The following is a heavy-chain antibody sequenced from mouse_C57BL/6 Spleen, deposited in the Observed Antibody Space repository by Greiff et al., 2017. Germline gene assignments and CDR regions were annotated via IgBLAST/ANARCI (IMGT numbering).Heavy chain of an antibody. CDR2: IYPRSGNT. V-gene: IGHV1-81*01. J-gene: IGHJ4*01. Sequence: VQLQESGAELARPGASVKLSCKASGYTFTSYGISWVKQRTGQGLEWIGEIYPRSGNTYYNEKFKGKATLTVDKSSSSAYMELRSLTSEDSAVYFCADYSSSSYAMDYWGQGTSVTVSS. CDR3: ADYSSSSYAMDY. D-gene: IGHD1-1*01. CDR1: GYTFTSYG.